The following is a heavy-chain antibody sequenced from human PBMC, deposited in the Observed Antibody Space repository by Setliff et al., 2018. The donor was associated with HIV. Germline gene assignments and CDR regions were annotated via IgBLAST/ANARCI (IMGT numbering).Heavy chain of an antibody. CDR1: RFSFSTPW. J-gene: IGHJ5*01. V-gene: IGHV3-7*03. Sequence: PGGSMRLSCAAYRFSFSTPWMTWVRQAPGKGLEWIANIHEVGNKKYHGGSVWGRFTISRDNAKNSLYLQMNSLGAEDPAVYYCARPLLRTNPVYGILGNWFDSLGRGTLVTVSS. D-gene: IGHD2-8*01. CDR3: ARPLLRTNPVYGILGNWFDS. CDR2: IHEVGNKK.